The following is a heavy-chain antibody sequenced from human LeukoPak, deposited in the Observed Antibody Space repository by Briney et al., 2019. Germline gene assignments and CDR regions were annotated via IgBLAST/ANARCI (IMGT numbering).Heavy chain of an antibody. V-gene: IGHV3-23*01. J-gene: IGHJ5*02. Sequence: GGSLRLSCAASGFTFSSYAMSWVRQAPGKGLEWVSAISGSGGSTYYADSVKGRFTISRDNSKNTLYLQMNSLRAEDTAVYYCARGHRAISAYNWFDPWGQGTLVTVSS. CDR2: ISGSGGST. CDR1: GFTFSSYA. D-gene: IGHD1-14*01. CDR3: ARGHRAISAYNWFDP.